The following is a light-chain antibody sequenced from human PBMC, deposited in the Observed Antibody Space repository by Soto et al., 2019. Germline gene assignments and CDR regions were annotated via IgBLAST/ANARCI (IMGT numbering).Light chain of an antibody. CDR3: AAWDDSLNGWV. CDR2: TNN. Sequence: QSVLTQPPSASGTPGQRVTISCSGSSSNIGSTTVSWYQQLPGTAPQLLIYTNNQRPSGVPDRFSGSKSDTSASLAISGLQSEDEADYYCAAWDDSLNGWVFGGGTQLTVL. V-gene: IGLV1-44*01. CDR1: SSNIGSTT. J-gene: IGLJ3*02.